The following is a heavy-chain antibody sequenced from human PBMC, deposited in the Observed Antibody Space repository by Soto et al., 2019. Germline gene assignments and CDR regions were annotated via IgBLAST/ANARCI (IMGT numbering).Heavy chain of an antibody. Sequence: GGSLRLSCAASGFTFNSYGMHWVRQAPGKGLEWVAVIWYDGSNKYYADSVKGRFTISRDNSKNTLYLQMNSLRAEDTAVYYCASSLWFGELYMDVWGQGTTVTVSS. CDR1: GFTFNSYG. CDR2: IWYDGSNK. J-gene: IGHJ6*02. V-gene: IGHV3-33*01. D-gene: IGHD3-10*01. CDR3: ASSLWFGELYMDV.